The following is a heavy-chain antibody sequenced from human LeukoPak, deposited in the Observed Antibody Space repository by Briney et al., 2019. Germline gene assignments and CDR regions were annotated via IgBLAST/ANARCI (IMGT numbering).Heavy chain of an antibody. CDR3: ASADYGGNKPLGY. CDR1: GFTFDDYA. CDR2: ISWNSGSI. D-gene: IGHD4-23*01. V-gene: IGHV3-9*01. J-gene: IGHJ4*02. Sequence: PGRSLRLSCAASGFTFDDYAMHWVRQAPGKGLEWVSGISWNSGSIGYADSVKGRFTISRDNAKNSLYLQMNSLRAEDTALYYCASADYGGNKPLGYWGQGTLVTVSS.